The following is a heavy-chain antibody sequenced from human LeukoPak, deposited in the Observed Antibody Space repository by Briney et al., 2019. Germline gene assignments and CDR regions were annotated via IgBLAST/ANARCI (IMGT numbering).Heavy chain of an antibody. Sequence: SETLSLTCTVSGGSISSYYWSWIRQPAGKGLEWIGRIYTSGSTNYNPSLKSRVTMSVDTYKNQFSLKLSSVTAADTAVYYCAREIPILTGYKKGFDYWGQGTLVTVSS. J-gene: IGHJ4*02. V-gene: IGHV4-4*07. CDR2: IYTSGST. D-gene: IGHD3-9*01. CDR1: GGSISSYY. CDR3: AREIPILTGYKKGFDY.